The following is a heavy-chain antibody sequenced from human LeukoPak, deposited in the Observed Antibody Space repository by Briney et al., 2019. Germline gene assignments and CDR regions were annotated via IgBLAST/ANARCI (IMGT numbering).Heavy chain of an antibody. Sequence: GGSLRLSCAASGFTFSSYAMSWVRQAPGKGLERVSSISSSSSYIYYADSVKGRFTISRDNAKNSLYLQMNSLRAEDTAVYYCARNLAAATYYFDYWGQGTLVTVSS. D-gene: IGHD6-13*01. CDR2: ISSSSSYI. V-gene: IGHV3-21*01. CDR3: ARNLAAATYYFDY. J-gene: IGHJ4*02. CDR1: GFTFSSYA.